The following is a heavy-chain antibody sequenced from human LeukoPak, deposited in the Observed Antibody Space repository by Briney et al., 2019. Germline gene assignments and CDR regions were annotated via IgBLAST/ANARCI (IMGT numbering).Heavy chain of an antibody. CDR2: IIPIFGTA. CDR3: ARYDSSGLDY. Sequence: SVKVSCKASGGTFSSYAISWVRQAPGQGLEWMGGIIPIFGTANYAQKFQGRVTMTRNTSISTAYMELSSLRSEDTAVYYCARYDSSGLDYWGQGTLVTVSS. CDR1: GGTFSSYA. J-gene: IGHJ4*02. D-gene: IGHD3-22*01. V-gene: IGHV1-69*05.